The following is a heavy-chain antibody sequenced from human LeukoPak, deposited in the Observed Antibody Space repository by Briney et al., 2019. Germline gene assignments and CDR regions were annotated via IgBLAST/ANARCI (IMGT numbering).Heavy chain of an antibody. CDR1: GGSISSSY. V-gene: IGHV4-4*09. J-gene: IGHJ4*02. D-gene: IGHD4-17*01. CDR2: IHTSGDS. CDR3: ARHNPQAPYGDYGS. Sequence: SETLSLTCTVSGGSISSSYWSWVRQPPGKGLEWVGYIHTSGDSNYNPSLKSRVTISVDTSKNQLSLKLSFVTAADTAVYYCARHNPQAPYGDYGSWGQGILVTVSS.